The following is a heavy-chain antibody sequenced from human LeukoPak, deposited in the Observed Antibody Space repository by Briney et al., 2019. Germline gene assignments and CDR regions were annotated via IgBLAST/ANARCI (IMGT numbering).Heavy chain of an antibody. CDR2: INPNSGVT. CDR3: ARDHGSGSYGIIDP. CDR1: GYTFTGYY. D-gene: IGHD3-10*01. V-gene: IGHV1-2*02. Sequence: ASVKVSCKASGYTFTGYYMHWVRQAPGQGIEWKGWINPNSGVTNYARKFQGRVSMTRDTSISTAYMELSRLRSDDTAVYYCARDHGSGSYGIIDPWGQGTLVTVSS. J-gene: IGHJ5*02.